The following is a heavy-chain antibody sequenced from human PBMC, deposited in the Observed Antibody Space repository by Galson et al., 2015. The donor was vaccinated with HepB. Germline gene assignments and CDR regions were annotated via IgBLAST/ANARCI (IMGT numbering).Heavy chain of an antibody. CDR2: ISSSTIYT. Sequence: SLRLSCAASGFTFSDYYMSWIRQAPGKGLEWLSYISSSTIYTNYADSVKGRFTISRDNVKNSMYLQMNSLRAEDTAVYYCARVADSDYGDHAHFDSWGLGTLSPSPQ. J-gene: IGHJ4*02. CDR1: GFTFSDYY. CDR3: ARVADSDYGDHAHFDS. D-gene: IGHD4-17*01. V-gene: IGHV3-11*06.